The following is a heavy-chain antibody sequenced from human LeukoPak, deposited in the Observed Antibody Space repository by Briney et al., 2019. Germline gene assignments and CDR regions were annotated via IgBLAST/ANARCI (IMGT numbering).Heavy chain of an antibody. CDR1: GGSISSSSYY. D-gene: IGHD1-1*01. V-gene: IGHV4-39*01. Sequence: SSETLSLTSTVPGGSISSSSYYSGWIRHPPGKGLEWIGSIYYSGNTYYNPSLESRVTISVDTSKNQFSLKLSSVTAADTAVYYCASGGSTAYYFDYWGQGTLVTVSS. CDR2: IYYSGNT. J-gene: IGHJ4*02. CDR3: ASGGSTAYYFDY.